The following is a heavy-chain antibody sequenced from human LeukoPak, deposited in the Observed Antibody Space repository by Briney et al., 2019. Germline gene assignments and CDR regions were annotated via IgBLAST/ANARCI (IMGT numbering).Heavy chain of an antibody. CDR2: LNPNSGGT. J-gene: IGHJ1*01. CDR1: GYTFTGYY. D-gene: IGHD3-10*01. CDR3: ARDLDNYSGSGSYYNGDPLFQH. V-gene: IGHV1-2*02. Sequence: EASVTVSCKASGYTFTGYYMHWVRQAPGQGLEWMGWLNPNSGGTNYAQNFQGRVTMTRDTSISTGYMELSRLRSDDTAVYYCARDLDNYSGSGSYYNGDPLFQHWGQGTLVTVSS.